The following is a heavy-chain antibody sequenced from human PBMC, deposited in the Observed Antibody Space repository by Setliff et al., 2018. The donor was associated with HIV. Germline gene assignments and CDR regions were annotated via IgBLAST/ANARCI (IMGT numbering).Heavy chain of an antibody. V-gene: IGHV3-30*18. J-gene: IGHJ4*02. CDR1: GFSFSTYG. D-gene: IGHD3-10*01. Sequence: SGGSLRLSCEGSGFSFSTYGMHWVRQAPGKGLEWLASISYDGSGKYYADSVEDRFTISRDNSKTTLFLQMNSLRGEDTAIYYCAQIYFGGAHFRWGQGTLVTVSS. CDR3: AQIYFGGAHFR. CDR2: ISYDGSGK.